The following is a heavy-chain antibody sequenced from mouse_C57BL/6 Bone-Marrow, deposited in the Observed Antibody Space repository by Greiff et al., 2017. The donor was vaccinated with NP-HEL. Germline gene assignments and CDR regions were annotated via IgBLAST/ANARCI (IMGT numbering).Heavy chain of an antibody. CDR1: GYTFTNYW. V-gene: IGHV1-63*01. D-gene: IGHD1-1*01. J-gene: IGHJ4*01. CDR2: IYPGGGYT. Sequence: QVQLQQSGAELVRPGTSVKMSCKASGYTFTNYWIGWAKQRPGHGLEWIGDIYPGGGYTNYNEKFKGKATLTADKSSSTAYMQFSSLTSEDSAIYYCARKPHYYGSSYDAMDYWGQGTSVTVSS. CDR3: ARKPHYYGSSYDAMDY.